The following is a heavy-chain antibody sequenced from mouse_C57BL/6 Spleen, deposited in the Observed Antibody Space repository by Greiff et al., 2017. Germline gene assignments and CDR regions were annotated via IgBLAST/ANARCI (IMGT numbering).Heavy chain of an antibody. D-gene: IGHD3-2*02. CDR1: GYTFTSYW. Sequence: QVQLQQPGAELVKPGASVKLSCKASGYTFTSYWMHWVKQRPGQGLEWIGEIDPSDSYNNYNKKFKGKSTLTVDKSSSTAYMQLSSLTSEDSAVYCCARGAAQATGWFAYWGQGTLVTVSA. CDR2: IDPSDSYN. CDR3: ARGAAQATGWFAY. J-gene: IGHJ3*01. V-gene: IGHV1-69*01.